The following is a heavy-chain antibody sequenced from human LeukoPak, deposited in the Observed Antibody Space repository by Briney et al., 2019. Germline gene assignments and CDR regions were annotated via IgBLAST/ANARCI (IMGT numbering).Heavy chain of an antibody. D-gene: IGHD4-17*01. CDR2: INHSGST. CDR3: ASASTVTTFYAFDI. Sequence: SETLSLTCAVYGGSFSGYYWSWIRQPPGKGLEWIGEINHSGSTNYNPSFKSRVTISVDTSKNQFSLKLSSVTAADTAVYYCASASTVTTFYAFDIWGQGTMVTVSS. CDR1: GGSFSGYY. V-gene: IGHV4-34*01. J-gene: IGHJ3*02.